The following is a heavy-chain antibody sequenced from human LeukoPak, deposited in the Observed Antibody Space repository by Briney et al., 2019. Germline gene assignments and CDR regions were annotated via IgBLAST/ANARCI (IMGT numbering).Heavy chain of an antibody. J-gene: IGHJ6*03. CDR2: IGTASDT. V-gene: IGHV3-13*01. Sequence: GSLRLSCAASGFPFSSFDMHWVRQPTGQGLGWVSTIGTASDTYYPGSVEGRFTLSRDNAKNSLYLQMNSLTAGDTAVYYCARGPPRGKYYYMDVWGKGTTVTVSS. CDR1: GFPFSSFD. CDR3: ARGPPRGKYYYMDV. D-gene: IGHD1-1*01.